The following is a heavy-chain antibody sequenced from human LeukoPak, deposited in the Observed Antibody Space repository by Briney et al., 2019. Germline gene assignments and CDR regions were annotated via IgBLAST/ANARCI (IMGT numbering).Heavy chain of an antibody. CDR3: ARDSYYYGSGSYPRLGPLSYGMDV. CDR2: VNSDGNIT. Sequence: GGSLRLSCAASGFTVSSYWMHWVRQAPGMGLVWLSRVNSDGNITTYADSVRGRFTISRDNSKNTLYLQMNSLRAEDTAVYYCARDSYYYGSGSYPRLGPLSYGMDVWGQGTTVTVSS. CDR1: GFTVSSYW. D-gene: IGHD3-10*01. V-gene: IGHV3-74*01. J-gene: IGHJ6*02.